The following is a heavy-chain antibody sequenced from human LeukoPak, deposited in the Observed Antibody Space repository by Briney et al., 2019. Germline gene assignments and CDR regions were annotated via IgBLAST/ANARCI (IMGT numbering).Heavy chain of an antibody. Sequence: GASVKVPCKASGGTFSSYAISWVRQAPGQGLEWMGGIIPIFGTANYAQKFQGRVTITTDESTSTAYMELSSLRSEDTAVYYCAWSYYYDSSGYPYYYYYYMDVWGKGTTVTVSS. V-gene: IGHV1-69*05. J-gene: IGHJ6*03. CDR2: IIPIFGTA. CDR3: AWSYYYDSSGYPYYYYYYMDV. D-gene: IGHD3-22*01. CDR1: GGTFSSYA.